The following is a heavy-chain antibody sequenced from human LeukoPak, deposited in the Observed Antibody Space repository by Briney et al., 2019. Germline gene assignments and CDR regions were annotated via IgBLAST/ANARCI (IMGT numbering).Heavy chain of an antibody. CDR3: AKGHSSGWYPGYFDY. CDR1: GFTFSSYG. J-gene: IGHJ4*02. V-gene: IGHV3-30*18. D-gene: IGHD6-19*01. Sequence: PGRSLRLSCAASGFTFSSYGMHWVRQAPGKGLEWVAVISYDGSNKYYADSVKGRFTISRDNSKNTLYLQMNSLRAEDTAVYYCAKGHSSGWYPGYFDYWGQGTLVTVSS. CDR2: ISYDGSNK.